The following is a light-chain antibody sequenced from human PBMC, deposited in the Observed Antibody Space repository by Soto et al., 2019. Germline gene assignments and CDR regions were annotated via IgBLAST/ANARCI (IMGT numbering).Light chain of an antibody. CDR2: DVN. CDR1: SSDVGGYNY. CDR3: CSYAGRYTYV. J-gene: IGLJ1*01. Sequence: SALTQPRSVSGSPGQSVSISCTGTSSDVGGYNYVSWYQQHPGKAPKVMIFDVNKRPSGVPDRFSGSKSGNTASLTISGLQAEDEADYYCCSYAGRYTYVFGTGTKVTV. V-gene: IGLV2-11*01.